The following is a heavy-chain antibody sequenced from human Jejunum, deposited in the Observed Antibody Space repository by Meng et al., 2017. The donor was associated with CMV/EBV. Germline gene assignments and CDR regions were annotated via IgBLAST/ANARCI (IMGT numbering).Heavy chain of an antibody. CDR3: AIDPSGYYYKF. Sequence: QVQLVQSGAEVKKPGASVNVSCKASGYTFTSYDIHWVRQAPGQRLEWMGWINADNANTKYSQKFQGRVTFTRDTSASTAYMELSSLRSEDTAVYFCAIDPSGYYYKFWGQGTLVTVSS. CDR1: GYTFTSYD. J-gene: IGHJ4*02. V-gene: IGHV1-3*01. D-gene: IGHD3-22*01. CDR2: INADNANT.